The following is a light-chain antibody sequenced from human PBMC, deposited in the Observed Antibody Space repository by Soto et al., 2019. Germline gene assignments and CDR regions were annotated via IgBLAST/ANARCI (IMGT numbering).Light chain of an antibody. V-gene: IGKV3-15*01. CDR3: QQRSNWPWT. CDR1: QSVSSN. Sequence: EIVMTQSPATLSVSPAERATLSCRASQSVSSNLAWYQQKPGQAPRLLIYGASTRATGIPARFSGSGSGTEFTLTISSLQSEDFAVYYCQQRSNWPWTFGQGTKVDIK. CDR2: GAS. J-gene: IGKJ1*01.